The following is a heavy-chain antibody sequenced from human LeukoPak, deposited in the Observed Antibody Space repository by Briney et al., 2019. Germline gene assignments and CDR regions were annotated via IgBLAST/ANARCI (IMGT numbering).Heavy chain of an antibody. J-gene: IGHJ5*02. CDR2: IYYSGST. CDR1: GGSISSGGYY. V-gene: IGHV4-31*03. CDR3: AREGSRSVSFDP. Sequence: SETLSLTCTVSGGSISSGGYYWSWIRRHPGKGLEWIGYIYYSGSTYYNPSLKSRVTISVDTSKNQFSLKLSSVTAADTAEYYCAREGSRSVSFDPWGQGTLVTVSS.